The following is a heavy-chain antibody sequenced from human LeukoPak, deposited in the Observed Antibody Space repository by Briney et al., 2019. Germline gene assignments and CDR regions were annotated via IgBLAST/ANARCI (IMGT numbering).Heavy chain of an antibody. D-gene: IGHD3-10*01. CDR3: AAGPKGTAGMDV. J-gene: IGHJ6*04. Sequence: SVKVSCKASGFTFTSSAMQWVRQARGQRLEWIGWIVVGSGNTNYAQKFQERVTITRDMSTSTAYMELSSLRSEDTAVYYCAAGPKGTAGMDVWGKGTTVTVSS. CDR1: GFTFTSSA. CDR2: IVVGSGNT. V-gene: IGHV1-58*02.